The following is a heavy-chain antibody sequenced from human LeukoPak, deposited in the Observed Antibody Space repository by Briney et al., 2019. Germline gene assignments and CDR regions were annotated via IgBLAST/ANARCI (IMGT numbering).Heavy chain of an antibody. CDR1: GFTFSSYA. V-gene: IGHV3-23*01. CDR2: ISGSGTDT. Sequence: GGSLRLSCAASGFTFSSYAMIWVRQAPGKGLEWVSAISGSGTDTYYADSVKGRFTIFRDNSKNTVYLQMNSLRAEDTAVYYCAKDLPNYGSGSSDFDYWGQGTLVTVSS. J-gene: IGHJ4*02. CDR3: AKDLPNYGSGSSDFDY. D-gene: IGHD3-10*01.